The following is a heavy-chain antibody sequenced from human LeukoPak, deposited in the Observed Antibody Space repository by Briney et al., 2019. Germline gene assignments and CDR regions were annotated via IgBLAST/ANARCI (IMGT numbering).Heavy chain of an antibody. V-gene: IGHV3-11*01. Sequence: GGSLRLSCAASGFTFSDYYMSWIRQAPGKGLEWVSYISSSGSTIYYADSVKGRFTISRDNAKNSLYLQMNSLRAEDTAVYYCARPLWFGEPSSGFDYWGQGTPVTVSS. J-gene: IGHJ4*02. CDR1: GFTFSDYY. CDR3: ARPLWFGEPSSGFDY. CDR2: ISSSGSTI. D-gene: IGHD3-10*01.